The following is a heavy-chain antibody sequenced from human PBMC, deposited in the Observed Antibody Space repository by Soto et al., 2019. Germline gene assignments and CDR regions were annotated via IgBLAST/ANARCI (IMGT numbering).Heavy chain of an antibody. CDR3: ARGSIAVAPFDA. V-gene: IGHV3-74*01. CDR2: IYADLRNT. D-gene: IGHD6-19*01. CDR1: GVCFSSYW. Sequence: EVQLVESGGGLVQPGGSLRVCCAASGVCFSSYWMHWVRQAPGKGLVWASRIYADLRNTTYADSVKGRFSSSRDNAKNMVYLQMNSLRAEDTAVYYCARGSIAVAPFDAWGQGTLVTVSS. J-gene: IGHJ4*02.